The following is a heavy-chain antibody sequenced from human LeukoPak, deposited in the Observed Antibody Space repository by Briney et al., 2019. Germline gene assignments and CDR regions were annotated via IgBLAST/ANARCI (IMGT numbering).Heavy chain of an antibody. Sequence: ASVKVSCKASGYTFTSYGISWVRQAPGQGLEWMGWISAYNGDTNYAQKLQGRVTMTTDTSTSTAYMELRSLRSDDTAVYYCARGEAGTTSVSLDYWGQGTLVTVSS. J-gene: IGHJ4*02. CDR3: ARGEAGTTSVSLDY. CDR2: ISAYNGDT. CDR1: GYTFTSYG. D-gene: IGHD6-19*01. V-gene: IGHV1-18*01.